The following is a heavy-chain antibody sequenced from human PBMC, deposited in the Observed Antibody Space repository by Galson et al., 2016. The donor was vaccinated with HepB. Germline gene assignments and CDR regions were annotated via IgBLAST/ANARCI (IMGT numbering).Heavy chain of an antibody. CDR1: GFRFSSYS. V-gene: IGHV3-48*03. Sequence: SLRLSCAASGFRFSSYSMNWVRQAPGKGLEWISYISTSSETISYADSVKGRFTISRDNARNSVSLLMNSLRVEDTAVYYCAKAGVYNWNDMDLEYWGQGTLVTVSS. D-gene: IGHD1-1*01. CDR2: ISTSSETI. J-gene: IGHJ4*02. CDR3: AKAGVYNWNDMDLEY.